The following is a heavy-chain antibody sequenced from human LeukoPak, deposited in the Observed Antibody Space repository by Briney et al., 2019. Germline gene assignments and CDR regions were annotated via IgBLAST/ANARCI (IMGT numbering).Heavy chain of an antibody. V-gene: IGHV4-39*07. CDR1: GGSISSNSYY. J-gene: IGHJ3*02. D-gene: IGHD2-2*01. Sequence: SETLSLTCTVSGGSISSNSYYWGWIRQSPGKGLEWIGTIYYSGSTYYSPSLKSRVTISVDTSKNQFSLKLSSVTAADTAVYYCARDRGVVVPAADDAFDIWGQGTMVTVSS. CDR3: ARDRGVVVPAADDAFDI. CDR2: IYYSGST.